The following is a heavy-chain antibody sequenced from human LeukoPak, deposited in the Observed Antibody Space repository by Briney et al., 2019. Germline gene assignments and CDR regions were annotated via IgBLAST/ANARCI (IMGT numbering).Heavy chain of an antibody. Sequence: GASVKVSCKASGGTFSSYAISWVRQAPGQGLEWMGGIIPIFGTANYAQKFQGRVTITADKSTSTAYMELSSLRSEDTAVYYCARDNPSIAALGYYYMDVRGKGTTVTVSS. CDR3: ARDNPSIAALGYYYMDV. V-gene: IGHV1-69*06. J-gene: IGHJ6*03. CDR2: IIPIFGTA. D-gene: IGHD6-6*01. CDR1: GGTFSSYA.